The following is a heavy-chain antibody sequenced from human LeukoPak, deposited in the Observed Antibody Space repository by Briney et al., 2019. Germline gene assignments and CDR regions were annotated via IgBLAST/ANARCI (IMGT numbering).Heavy chain of an antibody. CDR1: GGTFSSYA. CDR3: ARDRGIAAAGTTHDY. D-gene: IGHD6-13*01. J-gene: IGHJ4*02. CDR2: ISAYNGNT. V-gene: IGHV1-18*01. Sequence: ASVKVSCKASGGTFSSYAISWVRQAPGQGLEWMGWISAYNGNTNYAQKLQGRVTMTTDTSTSTAYMELRSLRSDDTAVYYCARDRGIAAAGTTHDYWGQGTLVTVSS.